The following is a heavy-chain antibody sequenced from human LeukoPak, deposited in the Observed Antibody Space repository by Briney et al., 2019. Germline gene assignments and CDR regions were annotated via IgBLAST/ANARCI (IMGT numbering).Heavy chain of an antibody. Sequence: ASVKVSCKVSGYTLTELSMHWVRQAPGKGLEWMGGFDPEDGETIYAQKFQGRVTMTEGTSTDTAYMELSSLRSEDTAVYYCGRVMITFGGVRPMDYWGQGTLVTVSS. CDR2: FDPEDGET. D-gene: IGHD3-16*01. CDR3: GRVMITFGGVRPMDY. V-gene: IGHV1-24*01. CDR1: GYTLTELS. J-gene: IGHJ4*02.